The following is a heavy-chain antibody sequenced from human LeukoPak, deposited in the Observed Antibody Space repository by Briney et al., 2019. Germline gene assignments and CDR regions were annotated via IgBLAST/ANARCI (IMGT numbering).Heavy chain of an antibody. CDR2: ISWHSGSI. CDR3: AKGRDYYYYYYMDV. J-gene: IGHJ6*03. V-gene: IGHV3-9*01. CDR1: GFTFGDYA. Sequence: GGSLRLSCAASGFTFGDYAMRWVRQAPGKGLEWVSGISWHSGSIGYADSVKGRFTISRDNAKNSLYLQMNSLRAEDTALYYCAKGRDYYYYYYMDVWGKGTTVTVSS.